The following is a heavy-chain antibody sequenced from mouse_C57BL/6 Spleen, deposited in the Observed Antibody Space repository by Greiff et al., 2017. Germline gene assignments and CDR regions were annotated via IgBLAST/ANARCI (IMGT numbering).Heavy chain of an antibody. CDR2: IDPSDSYT. Sequence: QVQLQQPGAELVRPGTSVKLSCKASGYTFTSYWMHWVKQRPGQGLEWIGVIDPSDSYTNYNQKLKGKATLTVDTSSSTAYMQLSSLTSEDSAVYYCARYYGSSRYYAMDYWGQGTSVTVSS. CDR3: ARYYGSSRYYAMDY. D-gene: IGHD1-1*01. V-gene: IGHV1-59*01. J-gene: IGHJ4*01. CDR1: GYTFTSYW.